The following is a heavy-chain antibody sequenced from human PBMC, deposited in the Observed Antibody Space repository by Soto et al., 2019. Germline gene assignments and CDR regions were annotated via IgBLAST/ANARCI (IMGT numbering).Heavy chain of an antibody. CDR3: ARNNYYDSSGYYYFDY. CDR1: GCTFSSYA. V-gene: IGHV1-69*13. CDR2: IIPIFGTT. J-gene: IGHJ4*02. Sequence: ASVKVSCKASGCTFSSYAISWVRQAPGQGLEWMGGIIPIFGTTKHAQKFQGRVTSTADESTSTVYMELSRLTSEDTALYYCARNNYYDSSGYYYFDYWGKGTPVTVS. D-gene: IGHD3-22*01.